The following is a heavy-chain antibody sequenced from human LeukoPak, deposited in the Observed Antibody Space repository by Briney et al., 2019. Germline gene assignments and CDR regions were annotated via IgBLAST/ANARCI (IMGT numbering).Heavy chain of an antibody. D-gene: IGHD3-3*02. Sequence: PSETLSLTCTVSGDSISDDYYTWLRQPAGKGLEWFGRIHSGGTTNYNPSLMSRVTLSIDKSKKHISLRLTSVTAADTALYYCAGDNGSGYTKGYEHYYYYLDVWGKGTTVTVSS. J-gene: IGHJ6*03. V-gene: IGHV4-4*07. CDR3: AGDNGSGYTKGYEHYYYYLDV. CDR2: IHSGGTT. CDR1: GDSISDDY.